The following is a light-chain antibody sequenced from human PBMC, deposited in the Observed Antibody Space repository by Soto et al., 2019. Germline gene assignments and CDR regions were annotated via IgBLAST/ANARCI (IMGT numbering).Light chain of an antibody. Sequence: QSALTQPASVSGSPGQSITISFTGTSSDVGGYNYVSWYQQHPGKAPKLMIYDVSNRPSGVSNRFSGSKSGNTASLTISGLQAEDEADYYCSSYTISSTLVVFGGGTKVTVL. CDR1: SSDVGGYNY. V-gene: IGLV2-14*03. CDR3: SSYTISSTLVV. CDR2: DVS. J-gene: IGLJ2*01.